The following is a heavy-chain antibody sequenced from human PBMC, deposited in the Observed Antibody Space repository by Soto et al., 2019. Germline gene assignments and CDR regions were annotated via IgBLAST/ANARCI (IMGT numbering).Heavy chain of an antibody. CDR1: GGSISSGGYY. CDR3: ASIGTVRSQTQYYYYYYGMDV. D-gene: IGHD3-10*01. CDR2: IYYSGST. V-gene: IGHV4-31*03. J-gene: IGHJ6*02. Sequence: SETLSLTCTVSGGSISSGGYYWSWIRQHPGKGLEWIGYIYYSGSTYYNPSLKSRVTISVDTSKNQFSLKLSSVTAADTAVYYCASIGTVRSQTQYYYYYYGMDVWGQWTTVTVSS.